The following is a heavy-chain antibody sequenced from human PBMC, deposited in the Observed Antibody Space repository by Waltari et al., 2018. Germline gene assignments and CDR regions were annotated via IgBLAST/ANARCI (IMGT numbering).Heavy chain of an antibody. V-gene: IGHV4-34*01. J-gene: IGHJ2*01. CDR1: GGSFSGYY. CDR2: INHSGST. Sequence: QVQLQQWGAGLLKPSETLSLTCAVYGGSFSGYYWSWIRQPPGKGLAWIGEINHSGSTNYNPVLNGRVTISVDTSKNQFSLKLSSVTAADTAVYYCARRLSIAARSHPNWYFDLWGRGTLVTVSS. D-gene: IGHD6-6*01. CDR3: ARRLSIAARSHPNWYFDL.